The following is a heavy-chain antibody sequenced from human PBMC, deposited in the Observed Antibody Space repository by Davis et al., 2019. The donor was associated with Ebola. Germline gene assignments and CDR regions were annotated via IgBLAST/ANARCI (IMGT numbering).Heavy chain of an antibody. CDR3: TTGPPYCSSTSCYRMDAFDI. D-gene: IGHD2-2*01. CDR1: GFTFSSYW. CDR2: IKSKTDGGTT. J-gene: IGHJ3*02. Sequence: PGGSLRLSCAASGFTFSSYWMSWVRQAPGKGLEWVGRIKSKTDGGTTDYAAPVKGRFTISRDDSKNTLYLQMNSLKTEDTAVYYCTTGPPYCSSTSCYRMDAFDIWGQGTMVTVSS. V-gene: IGHV3-15*01.